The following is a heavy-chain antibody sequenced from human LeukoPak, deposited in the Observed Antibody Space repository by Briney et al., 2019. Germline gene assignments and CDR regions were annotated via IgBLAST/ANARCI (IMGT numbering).Heavy chain of an antibody. V-gene: IGHV4-59*01. Sequence: KPSETLSLTCTVSGGSISSYYWSWIRQPPGKGLEWTGYIYYSGSTNYNPSLKSRVTISVDTSKNQFSLKLSSVTAADTAVYYCARVAGMTGTNYWYFDLWGRGTLVTVSS. CDR3: ARVAGMTGTNYWYFDL. CDR2: IYYSGST. CDR1: GGSISSYY. D-gene: IGHD1-7*01. J-gene: IGHJ2*01.